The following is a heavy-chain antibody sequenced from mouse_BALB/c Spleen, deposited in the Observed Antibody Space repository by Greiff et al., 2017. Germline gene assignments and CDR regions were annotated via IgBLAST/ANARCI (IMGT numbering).Heavy chain of an antibody. D-gene: IGHD2-3*01. CDR2: IYPGDGDT. Sequence: VQLQQSGAELARPGASVKLSCKASGYTFTSYWMQWVKQRPGQGLEWIGAIYPGDGDTRYTQKFKGKATLTADKSSSTAYMQLSSLASEDSAVYYCARWDGYYSYWYFDVWGAGTTVTVSS. V-gene: IGHV1-87*01. CDR3: ARWDGYYSYWYFDV. J-gene: IGHJ1*01. CDR1: GYTFTSYW.